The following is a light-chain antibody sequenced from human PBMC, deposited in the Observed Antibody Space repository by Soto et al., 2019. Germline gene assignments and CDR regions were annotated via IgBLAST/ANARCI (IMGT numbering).Light chain of an antibody. Sequence: DIHMSQSPSSLFASVGDRVTITCQASQDITHFLNWYQQKPGKAPKLLIYHASNLQAGVPSRFSGSGSGTDFSLTTITLQPEDGSTYYCHQWDSHPDTFGQGTQREI. J-gene: IGKJ2*01. CDR1: QDITHF. CDR3: HQWDSHPDT. CDR2: HAS. V-gene: IGKV1-33*01.